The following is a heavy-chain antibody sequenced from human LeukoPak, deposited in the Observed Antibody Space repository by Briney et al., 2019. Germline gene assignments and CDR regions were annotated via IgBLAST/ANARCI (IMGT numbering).Heavy chain of an antibody. CDR2: INHSGST. D-gene: IGHD1-26*01. CDR1: GGSFSGYY. CDR3: ARGRIVGANDY. Sequence: SETLSLTCAVYGGSFSGYYWSWIRQPPGKGLEWIGEINHSGSTNYNPSLKSRVTISVDTSKNQFSLKLSSVTAADTAVYYCARGRIVGANDYWGQGTLVTVSS. J-gene: IGHJ4*02. V-gene: IGHV4-34*01.